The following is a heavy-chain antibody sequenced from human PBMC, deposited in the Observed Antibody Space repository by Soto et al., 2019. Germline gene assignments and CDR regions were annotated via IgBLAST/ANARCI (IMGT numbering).Heavy chain of an antibody. V-gene: IGHV3-23*01. CDR3: AKGWQWQDY. D-gene: IGHD6-19*01. Sequence: EVQLLESGGGLVQPGESLRLSCAASGFTFSNYAMNWVRQAPGKGLEWVSTITTNGGSTYYADSVKGRFTISRDNSKNTLYLQMHSLRAEDTALYYCAKGWQWQDYWGQGTLVTVSS. J-gene: IGHJ4*02. CDR1: GFTFSNYA. CDR2: ITTNGGST.